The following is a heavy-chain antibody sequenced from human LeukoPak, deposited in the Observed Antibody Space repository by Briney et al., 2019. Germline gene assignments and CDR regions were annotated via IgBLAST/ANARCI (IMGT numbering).Heavy chain of an antibody. CDR2: INTNSGGT. D-gene: IGHD1-26*01. V-gene: IGHV1-2*02. Sequence: GAPVKVSCKTSGYTFTDYYIHWVRQAPGQGLEWMGWINTNSGGTNYAQKFQGRVTMTRDTSISTAYMDLSSLTSDDTAVYYCARNLVGPTDVDYWGQGTPVTVSA. J-gene: IGHJ4*02. CDR1: GYTFTDYY. CDR3: ARNLVGPTDVDY.